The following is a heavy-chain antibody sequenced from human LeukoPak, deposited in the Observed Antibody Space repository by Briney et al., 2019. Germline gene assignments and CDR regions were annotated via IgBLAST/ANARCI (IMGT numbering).Heavy chain of an antibody. V-gene: IGHV3-48*03. CDR2: ISRSGSTI. Sequence: QPGGSLRLSCVASGFTFSTYEMNWVRQAPGKGLEWVSYISRSGSTIYYADSVKGRFTISRDNAKNSLYLQMNSLRAEDTAFYYCARDAANHGGHSSPFDYWGQGTLVTVSS. CDR1: GFTFSTYE. CDR3: ARDAANHGGHSSPFDY. D-gene: IGHD4-23*01. J-gene: IGHJ4*02.